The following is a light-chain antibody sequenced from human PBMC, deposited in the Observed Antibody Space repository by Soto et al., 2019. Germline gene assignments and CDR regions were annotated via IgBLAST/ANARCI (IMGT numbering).Light chain of an antibody. CDR1: QNINNY. V-gene: IGKV1-33*01. CDR2: DAS. CDR3: QQYENLPT. Sequence: DIQMTKSPSSLSASVGDRGTITCQASQNINNYLIWYQQKPVRAPKLLIYDASNFEAGVPSRFRGSGSGTDFTFTISRLQPEDIATYYCQQYENLPTFGQGTRLESK. J-gene: IGKJ5*01.